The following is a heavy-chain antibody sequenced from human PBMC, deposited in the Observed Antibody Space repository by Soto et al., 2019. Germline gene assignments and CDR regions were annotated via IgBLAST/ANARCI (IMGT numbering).Heavy chain of an antibody. Sequence: PSETLSLTCTVSGGSISSYYWSWIRQPPGKGLQWIGYIYYSGSTNYNPSLKSRVTISVDTSKNQFPLKLSSVTAADTAVYYCARGGRPAYYYYRAVGGKGTTVTVSS. CDR3: ARGGRPAYYYYRAV. CDR1: GGSISSYY. J-gene: IGHJ6*03. V-gene: IGHV4-59*01. CDR2: IYYSGST.